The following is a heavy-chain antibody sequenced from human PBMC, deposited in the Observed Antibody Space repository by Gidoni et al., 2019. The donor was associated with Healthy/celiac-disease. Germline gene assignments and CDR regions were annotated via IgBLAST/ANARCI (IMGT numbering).Heavy chain of an antibody. Sequence: VQLVESGGGLLQPGGSLNLSCAASGFTFSGSAMHWVRQAAGKGLEWVGRIKSKANSYATAYAASVKGRFTIARDDSKKTAYLQMNSLKTEDTAVYYCTILDYTIDYWGQGTLVTVSS. D-gene: IGHD4-4*01. J-gene: IGHJ4*02. CDR3: TILDYTIDY. V-gene: IGHV3-73*02. CDR1: GFTFSGSA. CDR2: IKSKANSYAT.